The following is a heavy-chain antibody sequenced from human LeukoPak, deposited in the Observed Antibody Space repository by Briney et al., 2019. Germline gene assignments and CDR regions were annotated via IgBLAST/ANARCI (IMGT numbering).Heavy chain of an antibody. V-gene: IGHV1-46*01. D-gene: IGHD5-18*01. J-gene: IGHJ4*02. CDR2: INPSGGST. CDR3: ARDIGDVDTVYFDY. Sequence: GASVKVSCKASGYTFTSYYMHWVRQAPGQGLEWMGIINPSGGSTSYAQKFQGRVTMTRDMSTSTDYMELSSLRSDDTAVYYCARDIGDVDTVYFDYWGQGTLVTVSS. CDR1: GYTFTSYY.